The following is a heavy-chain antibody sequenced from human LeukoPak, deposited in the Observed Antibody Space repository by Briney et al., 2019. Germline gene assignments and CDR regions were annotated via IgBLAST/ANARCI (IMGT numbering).Heavy chain of an antibody. CDR2: IIPIFGTA. CDR3: ARMKTGTPKLDY. CDR1: GGTFSSYA. V-gene: IGHV1-69*13. Sequence: SVKVSCKASGGTFSSYAISWVRQAPGQGLEWMGGIIPIFGTANYAQKFQGRVTITADESTSTAYMELSSLRSEDTAVYYCARMKTGTPKLDYWGQGTLVTVSS. J-gene: IGHJ4*02. D-gene: IGHD1-1*01.